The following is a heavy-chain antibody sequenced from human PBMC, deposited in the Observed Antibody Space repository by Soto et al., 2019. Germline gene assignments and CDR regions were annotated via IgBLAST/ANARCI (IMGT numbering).Heavy chain of an antibody. Sequence: QVQLVESGGGVVQPGRSLRLSCAASGFTFSTHAMHWVRQAPGKGLECVAIVSFDGSNKYYADSVKGRLTISRDNSKTTLYLQMSGLTPEDTAVYYCARDQTGITTTGGGRIDHWGQGTLVTVSS. CDR1: GFTFSTHA. V-gene: IGHV3-30-3*01. J-gene: IGHJ4*02. D-gene: IGHD1-20*01. CDR3: ARDQTGITTTGGGRIDH. CDR2: VSFDGSNK.